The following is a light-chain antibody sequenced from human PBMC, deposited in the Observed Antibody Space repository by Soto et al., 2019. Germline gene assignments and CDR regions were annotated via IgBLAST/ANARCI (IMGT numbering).Light chain of an antibody. V-gene: IGKV3-20*01. CDR2: GAS. CDR3: QQYGSSPRT. J-gene: IGKJ1*01. CDR1: QSVSSN. Sequence: EIAMTQSPATLSVSPGERGSLSCRASQSVSSNLAWYQQKPGQAPRLLIYGASSRATGIPDRFSGSGSGTDFTLTISRLEPEDFAVYYCQQYGSSPRTFGQGTKVDI.